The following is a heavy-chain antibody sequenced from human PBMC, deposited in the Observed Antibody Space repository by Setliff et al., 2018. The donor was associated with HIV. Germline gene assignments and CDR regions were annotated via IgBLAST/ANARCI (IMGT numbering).Heavy chain of an antibody. CDR3: ATDDLLGGYWFDR. V-gene: IGHV1-24*01. J-gene: IGHJ5*01. Sequence: ASSEGLLQVSGYRLSELSMHWVRQAPGKGLEWMGGYGREDDKTIYAQNFQGRVTMTEDTSTDTAYMELRSLRSEDTAIFFCATDDLLGGYWFDRWGQGTPVTVSS. CDR1: GYRLSELS. CDR2: YGREDDKT. D-gene: IGHD3-16*01.